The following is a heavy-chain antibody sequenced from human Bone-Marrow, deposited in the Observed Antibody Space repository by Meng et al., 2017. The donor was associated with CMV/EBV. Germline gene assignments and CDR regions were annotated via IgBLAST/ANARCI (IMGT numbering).Heavy chain of an antibody. CDR1: GFTFDDYG. J-gene: IGHJ4*02. D-gene: IGHD1-26*01. Sequence: GESLKISCAASGFTFDDYGMSWVRQAPGKGLEWVSGINWNGGSTGYADSVKGRCTISRDNAKNSLYLQMNSLRAEDTALYYCARDATGSWELNDWGQGTLVTVSS. CDR3: ARDATGSWELND. CDR2: INWNGGST. V-gene: IGHV3-20*04.